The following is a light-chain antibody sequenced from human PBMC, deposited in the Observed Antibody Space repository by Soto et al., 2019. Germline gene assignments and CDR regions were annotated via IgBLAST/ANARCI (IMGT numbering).Light chain of an antibody. J-gene: IGLJ1*01. CDR1: SSNIGINT. CDR2: RDN. Sequence: QLVLTQPPSASGTPGQRVTISCSGSSSNIGINTVNWYQHLPGTAPKLLIYRDNQRPSGVPDRFSGSKSGTSASLAISGLQSEDEADYYCAAWDDILNGFVFGPGTKLTVL. CDR3: AAWDDILNGFV. V-gene: IGLV1-44*01.